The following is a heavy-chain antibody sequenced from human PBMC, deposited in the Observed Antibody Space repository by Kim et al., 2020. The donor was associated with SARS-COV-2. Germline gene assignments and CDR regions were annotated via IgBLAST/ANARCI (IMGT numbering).Heavy chain of an antibody. V-gene: IGHV4-39*02. Sequence: SETLSLTCTVSGGSISSSSYYWGWIRQPPGKGLEWIGSIYYSGSTYYNPSLKSRVTISVDTSKNQFSLKLSSVTAADTAVYYCARERNLWGAHNWFDPWGQGTLVTVSS. CDR1: GGSISSSSYY. J-gene: IGHJ5*02. CDR2: IYYSGST. D-gene: IGHD3-10*01. CDR3: ARERNLWGAHNWFDP.